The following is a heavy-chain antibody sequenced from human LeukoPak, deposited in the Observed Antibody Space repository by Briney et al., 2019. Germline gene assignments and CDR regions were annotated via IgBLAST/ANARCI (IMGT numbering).Heavy chain of an antibody. CDR1: GGSISSYY. D-gene: IGHD3-22*01. V-gene: IGHV4-4*09. CDR3: ARHTTYYYDSPLFDY. J-gene: IGHJ4*02. CDR2: IHTSGST. Sequence: SETLSLTCTVSGGSISSYYWSWIRQPPGKGLEWIGYIHTSGSTNYNPSLKSRVTISVDTSKNQFSLKLSSVTAADTAVYYCARHTTYYYDSPLFDYWGQGTLVTVSS.